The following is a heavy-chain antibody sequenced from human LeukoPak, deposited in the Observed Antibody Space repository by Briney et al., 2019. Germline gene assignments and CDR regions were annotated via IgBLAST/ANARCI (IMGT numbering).Heavy chain of an antibody. Sequence: GRSLRLSCAASGFTFDDYTMHWVRQAPGKGLEWVSGISWNGGSVVYADSVKGRFTISRDNAKNSLYLQMNSLRPEDTALYYCTMEAWTDYGSGSYPFDYWGQGTLVTVSS. CDR1: GFTFDDYT. J-gene: IGHJ4*02. D-gene: IGHD3-10*01. CDR2: ISWNGGSV. CDR3: TMEAWTDYGSGSYPFDY. V-gene: IGHV3-9*01.